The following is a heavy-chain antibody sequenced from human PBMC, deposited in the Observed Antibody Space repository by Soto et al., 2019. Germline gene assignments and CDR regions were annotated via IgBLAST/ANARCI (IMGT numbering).Heavy chain of an antibody. Sequence: QVQLVQSGAEVKKPGSSVKVSCKASGGTFSSYAISWVRQAPGQGLEWMGGIIPIFGTANYAQKFQGRVTITADESTSKAYMELSSLRSEDTAVYYCASTPASGDYVSVRFDPWGQGTLVTVSS. V-gene: IGHV1-69*12. D-gene: IGHD4-17*01. CDR3: ASTPASGDYVSVRFDP. J-gene: IGHJ5*02. CDR1: GGTFSSYA. CDR2: IIPIFGTA.